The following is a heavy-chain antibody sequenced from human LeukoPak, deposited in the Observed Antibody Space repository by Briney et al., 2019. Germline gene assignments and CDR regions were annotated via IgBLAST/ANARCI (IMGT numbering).Heavy chain of an antibody. J-gene: IGHJ5*01. CDR1: GFTFSNYA. CDR2: SGAAT. V-gene: IGHV3-23*01. Sequence: GGSLRLSCTASGFTFSNYAMSWVRQAPAKGMEGVSTSGAATYYADSVKRRFTISRDNSKNTLYLQMNSLRAEDTALYYCAKEQRGYYDTTHYCGSWFDSWGQGTLVTVSS. CDR3: AKEQRGYYDTTHYCGSWFDS. D-gene: IGHD3-22*01.